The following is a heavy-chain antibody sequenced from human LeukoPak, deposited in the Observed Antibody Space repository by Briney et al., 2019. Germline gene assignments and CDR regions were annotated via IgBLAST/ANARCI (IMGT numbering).Heavy chain of an antibody. D-gene: IGHD4-17*01. CDR2: LNWDGGTT. Sequence: GGSLRLSCAGSGFTFSSYAMHWVRQAPGKGLEWVSGLNWDGGTTGHADSVKGRFTISRDNAKNSLYLQMNSLRAEDTALYYCARAQTYGDYRLLLDYWGQGTLVTVSS. J-gene: IGHJ4*02. CDR3: ARAQTYGDYRLLLDY. CDR1: GFTFSSYA. V-gene: IGHV3-20*04.